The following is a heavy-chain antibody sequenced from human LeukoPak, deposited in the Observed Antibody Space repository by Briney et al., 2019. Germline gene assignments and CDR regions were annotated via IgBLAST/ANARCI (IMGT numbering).Heavy chain of an antibody. Sequence: SETLSLTCTVSGGSITSGIYYWTWIRQHPGKGLEWDAYISYSGSTYYNPSLKGRVTISVDTSKNQFSLNLASVTAADTAVYYCAREFEYSSSSGLFDIWGPGTMVTVSS. J-gene: IGHJ3*02. CDR2: ISYSGST. D-gene: IGHD6-6*01. CDR3: AREFEYSSSSGLFDI. V-gene: IGHV4-31*03. CDR1: GGSITSGIYY.